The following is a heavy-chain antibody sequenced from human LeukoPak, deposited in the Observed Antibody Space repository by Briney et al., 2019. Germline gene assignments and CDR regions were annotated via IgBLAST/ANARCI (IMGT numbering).Heavy chain of an antibody. Sequence: GGSLRLSCAASGFTFSSYGMNWVRQAPGKGLEWVAVISFDGSDKYYADSVKGRFTISRDNSKNTLSLQMNSLRFEDTAVYYCAKASVTVAENFDYWGQGTQVTVPS. J-gene: IGHJ4*02. CDR2: ISFDGSDK. V-gene: IGHV3-30*18. CDR1: GFTFSSYG. CDR3: AKASVTVAENFDY. D-gene: IGHD6-19*01.